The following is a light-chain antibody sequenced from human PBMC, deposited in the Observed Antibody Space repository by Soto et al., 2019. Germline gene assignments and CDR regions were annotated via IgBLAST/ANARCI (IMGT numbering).Light chain of an antibody. J-gene: IGKJ2*01. CDR1: QSVSSNY. V-gene: IGKV3-20*01. Sequence: EIVLTQSPGTLSLSPGERATLSCRASQSVSSNYLVWYQQKPGQAPRPLIYGASTRATGIPDRFSGSGSGTDFTLTISRLEPEDFAVYYCPQYAGSSYTFGQGTKQEIK. CDR2: GAS. CDR3: PQYAGSSYT.